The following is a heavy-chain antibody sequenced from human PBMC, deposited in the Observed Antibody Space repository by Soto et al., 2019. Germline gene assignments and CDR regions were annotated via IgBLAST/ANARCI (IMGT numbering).Heavy chain of an antibody. D-gene: IGHD3-3*01. V-gene: IGHV1-18*01. CDR2: ISAYNGNT. CDR1: GYTFTSYC. Sequence: ASVKVSCKASGYTFTSYCISWVRQAPGQGLELMGWISAYNGNTNYAQKLQGRVTMTTDTSTSTAYMELRSLRSDDTAVYYCASEQGVTIFGVVIIGYYYYGMDVWGQ. CDR3: ASEQGVTIFGVVIIGYYYYGMDV. J-gene: IGHJ6*02.